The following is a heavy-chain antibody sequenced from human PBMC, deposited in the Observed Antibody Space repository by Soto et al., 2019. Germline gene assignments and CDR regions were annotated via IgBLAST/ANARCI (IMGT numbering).Heavy chain of an antibody. Sequence: GGSLRLSCAASGFTFSSYAMSWVRQAPGKGLEWVSAISGSGGSTHYADSVKGRFTISRDNSKDTLYLQMNSLRAEDTAVYYCAKAYYAARGDYYYMDVWGKGTTVTVSS. J-gene: IGHJ6*03. CDR3: AKAYYAARGDYYYMDV. CDR2: ISGSGGST. D-gene: IGHD3-3*01. CDR1: GFTFSSYA. V-gene: IGHV3-23*01.